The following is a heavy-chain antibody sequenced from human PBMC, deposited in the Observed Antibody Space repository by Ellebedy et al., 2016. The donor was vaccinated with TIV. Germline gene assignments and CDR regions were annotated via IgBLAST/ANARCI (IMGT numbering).Heavy chain of an antibody. CDR1: GFTSSG. J-gene: IGHJ6*02. Sequence: PGGSLRLSCATSGFTSSGMHWVRQAPGRGLEWVAFIRYDESKKYYADSVKGRLTISRDNSRNTLDLQMISLRPEDTALYYCVKGAYPVPTVMAVWGQGTTVIVSS. CDR2: IRYDESKK. V-gene: IGHV3-30*02. CDR3: VKGAYPVPTVMAV. D-gene: IGHD3-16*01.